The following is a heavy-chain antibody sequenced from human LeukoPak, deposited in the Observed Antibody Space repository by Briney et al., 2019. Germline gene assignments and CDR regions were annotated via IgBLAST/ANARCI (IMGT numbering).Heavy chain of an antibody. CDR1: GYTFTGDY. CDR3: ARAGSFYTGSYLGY. J-gene: IGHJ4*02. D-gene: IGHD1-26*01. Sequence: VASVKVSCKASGYTFTGDYMHWVRQAPGPRRELMGWINPNSGDTNYVQKFQGRVTVTSDTSISTAYMELSRLRSDDTAVYYCARAGSFYTGSYLGYWGQGTLVTVSS. V-gene: IGHV1-2*02. CDR2: INPNSGDT.